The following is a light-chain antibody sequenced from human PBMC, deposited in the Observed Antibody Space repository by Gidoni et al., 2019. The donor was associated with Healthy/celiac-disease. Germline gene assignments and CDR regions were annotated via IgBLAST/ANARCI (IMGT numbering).Light chain of an antibody. CDR1: QGLSSW. CDR2: AAS. CDR3: QQANRFSLT. J-gene: IGKJ4*01. V-gene: IGKV1-12*01. Sequence: DIQMTQSPSSVSASVGDRVTITCRASQGLSSWLAWYQQKPGKDPKLLIYAASSLQSGVPSRFRGSGSGTDFTLTISSLQPEEFATYYCQQANRFSLTFGGGTKVEIK.